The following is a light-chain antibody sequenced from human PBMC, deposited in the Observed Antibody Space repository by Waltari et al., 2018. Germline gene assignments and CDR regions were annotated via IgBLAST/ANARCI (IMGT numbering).Light chain of an antibody. CDR2: WAS. CDR1: QRVLSSSDNKNY. J-gene: IGKJ5*01. Sequence: DIVMTQSPDSLAVSLGDRAPITCKTSQRVLSSSDNKNYLVWYQQKPGQPPKVLIYWASTRESGVPDRFSGSGSGTDFTLTISSLQAEDVAVYYCQQCYDVPITFGQGTRLEIK. CDR3: QQCYDVPIT. V-gene: IGKV4-1*01.